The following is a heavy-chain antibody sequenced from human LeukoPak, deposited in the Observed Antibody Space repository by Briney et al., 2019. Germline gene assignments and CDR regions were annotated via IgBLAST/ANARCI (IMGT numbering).Heavy chain of an antibody. CDR1: GFTFSSYP. D-gene: IGHD6-6*01. J-gene: IGHJ6*02. CDR3: ARERSITGDYYGLDV. V-gene: IGHV3-30-3*01. Sequence: PGGSLRLSCAASGFTFSSYPVYWVRQAPGKGLEWVAAISHGGTNKYYADSVKGRFTISRDNSKNTLYLQMNSLGAEDTAVYHCARERSITGDYYGLDVWGQGTTVTVSS. CDR2: ISHGGTNK.